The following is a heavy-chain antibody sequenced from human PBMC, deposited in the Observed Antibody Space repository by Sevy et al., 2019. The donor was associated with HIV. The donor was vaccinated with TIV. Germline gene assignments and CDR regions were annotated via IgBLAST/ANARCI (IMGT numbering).Heavy chain of an antibody. CDR3: AKATFWNDYYPPSGFDH. V-gene: IGHV3-23*01. CDR1: GFTFNNYA. Sequence: GGSLRLSCAASGFTFNNYAMTWVRQTPGKELEWVSTIRGGGGNTYYADSVKGRFTISRNNSKHMLYLQMNSLTAEDTALYYCAKATFWNDYYPPSGFDHWGQGSLVTVSS. J-gene: IGHJ4*02. D-gene: IGHD3-3*01. CDR2: IRGGGGNT.